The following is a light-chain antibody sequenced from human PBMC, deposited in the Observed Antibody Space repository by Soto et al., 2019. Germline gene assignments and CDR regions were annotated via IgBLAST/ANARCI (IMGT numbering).Light chain of an antibody. CDR3: QQYDEYPLT. Sequence: DIPMTQSPSTLSGSVGDRVTITCRASQTISSWLAWYQQRPGKVPNLLIWDTSKLQSGVPSRFSGSGSGTEFTLTIASLQRDDFATYWCQQYDEYPLTFGGGTKVELK. CDR1: QTISSW. V-gene: IGKV1-5*01. J-gene: IGKJ4*01. CDR2: DTS.